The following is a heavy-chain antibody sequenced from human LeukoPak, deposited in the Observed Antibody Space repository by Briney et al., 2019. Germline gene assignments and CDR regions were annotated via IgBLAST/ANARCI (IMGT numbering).Heavy chain of an antibody. Sequence: GASVKVSCKASGYTFTGYYMHWVRQAPGQGLEWMGWINPNSGGTNYAQKFQGRVTMTRDTSISTAYMELSRLRSDDTAVFFFLRQQTAYDILTGYNFFDYWGQGTLVTVSS. V-gene: IGHV1-2*02. D-gene: IGHD3-9*01. CDR3: LRQQTAYDILTGYNFFDY. J-gene: IGHJ4*02. CDR2: INPNSGGT. CDR1: GYTFTGYY.